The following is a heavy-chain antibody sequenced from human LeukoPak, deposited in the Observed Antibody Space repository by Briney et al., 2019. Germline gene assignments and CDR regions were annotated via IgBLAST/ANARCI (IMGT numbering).Heavy chain of an antibody. V-gene: IGHV3-74*01. D-gene: IGHD7-27*01. CDR2: IVIDGSGA. CDR3: ARSWGSAGHFDY. J-gene: IGHJ4*02. CDR1: GFTFSSYW. Sequence: GGSLRLSCAASGFTFSSYWMHWVRQVPGKGLVWVSRIVIDGSGARYADSVKGRFTISRDNAKNTVYLQMNSLRAEDTAVFYCARSWGSAGHFDYWGQGTLVTVSS.